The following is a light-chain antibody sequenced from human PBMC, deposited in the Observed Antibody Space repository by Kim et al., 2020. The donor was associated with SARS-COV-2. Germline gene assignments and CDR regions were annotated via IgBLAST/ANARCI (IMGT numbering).Light chain of an antibody. J-gene: IGLJ1*01. CDR2: YDT. CDR1: SVVGQS. CDR3: QVWDITSDQYV. Sequence: QVDTAGITCEGNSVVGQSVHWYLQRPGQASVLVIYYDTDRPSGIPERFSGSKSAPTATLTISRVEAGDEADYYCQVWDITSDQYVFGTGTKVTVL. V-gene: IGLV3-21*04.